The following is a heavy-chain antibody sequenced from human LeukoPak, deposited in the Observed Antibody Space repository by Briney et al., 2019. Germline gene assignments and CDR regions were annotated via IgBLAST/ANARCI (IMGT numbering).Heavy chain of an antibody. D-gene: IGHD3-3*01. CDR2: MNPNSGNT. V-gene: IGHV1-8*01. Sequence: SVKVSCKASGYTFTSYDINWVRQATGQGLEWMGWMNPNSGNTGYAQKFQGRVTMTRNTSISTAYMELSSLRSEDTAVYYCASSWTVSNDFWSGSCDYWGQGTLVTVSS. J-gene: IGHJ4*02. CDR1: GYTFTSYD. CDR3: ASSWTVSNDFWSGSCDY.